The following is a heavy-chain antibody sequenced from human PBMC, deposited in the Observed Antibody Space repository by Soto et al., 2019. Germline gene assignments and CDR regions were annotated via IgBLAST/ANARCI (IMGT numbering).Heavy chain of an antibody. D-gene: IGHD5-18*01. CDR2: IYSGGST. CDR3: ARVDTAMASNY. CDR1: GFTVSSNY. J-gene: IGHJ4*02. Sequence: EVQLVETGGGLIQPGGSLRLSCAASGFTVSSNYMSWVRQAPGKGLEWVSVIYSGGSTYYADSVEGRFTISRDNSKNTLYLQMNSLRAEDTAVYYCARVDTAMASNYWGQGTLVTVSS. V-gene: IGHV3-53*02.